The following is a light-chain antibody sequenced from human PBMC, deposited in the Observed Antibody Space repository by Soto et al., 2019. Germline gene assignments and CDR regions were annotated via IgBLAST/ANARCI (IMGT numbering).Light chain of an antibody. CDR3: AAWDDSLNGWV. V-gene: IGLV1-44*01. Sequence: QAVVTQPPSASGTPGQRVTISCSGSSSNIGSNTVNWYQQLPGTAPKLLIYSNNQRPSVVPGRFSGSKSGTSASLAISGLQSEDEADYYCAAWDDSLNGWVFGGGTKLTVL. J-gene: IGLJ3*02. CDR1: SSNIGSNT. CDR2: SNN.